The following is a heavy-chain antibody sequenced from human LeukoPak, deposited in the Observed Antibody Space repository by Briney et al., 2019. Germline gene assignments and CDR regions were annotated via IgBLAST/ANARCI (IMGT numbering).Heavy chain of an antibody. J-gene: IGHJ6*03. D-gene: IGHD1-14*01. CDR1: GGSISSYY. V-gene: IGHV4-4*07. Sequence: SETLSLTCTVSGGSISSYYWSWIRQPAGKGLEWIGRIYTSGSTNYNPSLKSRVTISVDTSKNQFSLKLSSVTAADTAVYYCARGRRAGTSRYYYYYMDVWGKGTTVTVSS. CDR3: ARGRRAGTSRYYYYYMDV. CDR2: IYTSGST.